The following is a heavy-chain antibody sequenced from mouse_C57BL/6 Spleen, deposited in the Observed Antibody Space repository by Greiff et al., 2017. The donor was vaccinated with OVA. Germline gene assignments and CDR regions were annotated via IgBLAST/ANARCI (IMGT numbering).Heavy chain of an antibody. D-gene: IGHD1-1*01. V-gene: IGHV6-6*01. CDR2: IRNKANNHAT. CDR3: TRRGTTVGFAY. Sequence: EVMLVESGGGLVQPGGSMKLSCAASGFTFSDAWMDWVRQSPEKGLEWVAEIRNKANNHATYYAESVKGRFTISRDDSKSSVYLQMNSLRAEDTGIYYCTRRGTTVGFAYWGQGTLVTVSA. CDR1: GFTFSDAW. J-gene: IGHJ3*01.